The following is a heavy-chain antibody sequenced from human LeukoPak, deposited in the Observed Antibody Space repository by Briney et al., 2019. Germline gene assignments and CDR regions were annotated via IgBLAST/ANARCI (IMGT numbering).Heavy chain of an antibody. D-gene: IGHD3-22*01. Sequence: PSETLSLTCTVSGGSISSYYWSWIRQPPGNGLEWIGYIYYSGSTNYNPSLKSRVTISVDTSKNQFSLKLSSVTAADTAVYYCARHRSPVYYDSSGYYSHRGYYFDYWGQGTLVTVSS. CDR3: ARHRSPVYYDSSGYYSHRGYYFDY. V-gene: IGHV4-59*08. CDR2: IYYSGST. J-gene: IGHJ4*02. CDR1: GGSISSYY.